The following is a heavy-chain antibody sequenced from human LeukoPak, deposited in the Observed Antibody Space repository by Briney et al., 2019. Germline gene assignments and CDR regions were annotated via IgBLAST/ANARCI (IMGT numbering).Heavy chain of an antibody. CDR3: ARSPTYYDFWIDI. Sequence: SETLSLTCTVSGGSISSYYWSWIRQPPGKGLEWVGYIYYGGSTNYNPSLKSRVTISVDTSKNQFSLKLSSVTAADTAVYYCARSPTYYDFWIDIWGQGTMVTVSS. D-gene: IGHD3-3*01. V-gene: IGHV4-59*08. CDR1: GGSISSYY. J-gene: IGHJ3*02. CDR2: IYYGGST.